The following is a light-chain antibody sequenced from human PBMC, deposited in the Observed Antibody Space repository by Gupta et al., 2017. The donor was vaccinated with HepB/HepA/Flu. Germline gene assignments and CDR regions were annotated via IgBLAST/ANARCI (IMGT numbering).Light chain of an antibody. CDR2: NNN. J-gene: IGLJ1*01. Sequence: QSVFTHPRSVSAAPLPKVTISCSGNSFNSEKKYVYWSQQLPRKAPKLLIYNNNERPSGITDRFSGSKSGKSATLGIAGLQAGDEADYYCGTWASSISLFVIGGGTKVTVL. V-gene: IGLV1-51*01. CDR1: SFNSEKKY. CDR3: GTWASSISLFV.